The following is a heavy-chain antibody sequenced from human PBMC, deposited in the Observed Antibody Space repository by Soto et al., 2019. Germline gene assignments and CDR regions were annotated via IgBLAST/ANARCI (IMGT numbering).Heavy chain of an antibody. CDR3: ARERVVSRNWFDP. CDR2: INSDGSFT. J-gene: IGHJ5*02. Sequence: HPVGSLRLSCAASGFTFKTYWMHWVRQAPGKGLVWVSRINSDGSFTKYADSVKGRFIISRDDAKNTLYLQMNSLRAEDAAVYYCARERVVSRNWFDPWGQGTLVIVSS. CDR1: GFTFKTYW. D-gene: IGHD2-2*01. V-gene: IGHV3-74*01.